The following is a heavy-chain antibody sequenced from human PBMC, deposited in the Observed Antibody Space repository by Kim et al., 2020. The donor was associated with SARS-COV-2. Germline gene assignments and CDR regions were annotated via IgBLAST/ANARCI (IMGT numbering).Heavy chain of an antibody. J-gene: IGHJ4*02. V-gene: IGHV1-46*01. Sequence: SIYPQQFQGRVTVTRDTSTSTSYMELNSLRSEDTAFYYCAREANSFDYWGQGTLVAVSS. CDR3: AREANSFDY. CDR2: S.